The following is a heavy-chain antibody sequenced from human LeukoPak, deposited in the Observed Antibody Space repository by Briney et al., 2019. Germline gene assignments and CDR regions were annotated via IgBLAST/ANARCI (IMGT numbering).Heavy chain of an antibody. Sequence: TSETLSLTCTVSGDSISSGSYYWTWIRQPAGKRLEWIGRIYTSGSTINNPSLKNTNYNPSLKSRLTMSVDRSKNQFSLKKTSVTAADTAMYYCARDTALWTLDIWGQGTRVTVSS. V-gene: IGHV4-61*02. J-gene: IGHJ3*02. CDR1: GDSISSGSYY. CDR2: IYTSGSTINNPSLKNT. D-gene: IGHD2-21*02. CDR3: ARDTALWTLDI.